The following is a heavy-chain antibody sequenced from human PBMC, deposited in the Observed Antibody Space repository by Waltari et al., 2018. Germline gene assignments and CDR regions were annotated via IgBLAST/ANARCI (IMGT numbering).Heavy chain of an antibody. CDR1: GGSFSGYS. Sequence: QVQLQQWGAGLLKPSETLSLTCAVYGGSFSGYSWSWIRQPPGRGLEWIGEINHSGSTNYNPSLKSRVTISVDTSKNQFSRKLSSVTAADTAVYYCARGRMLIPYGDYYYGMDVWGQGTTVTVSS. CDR3: ARGRMLIPYGDYYYGMDV. V-gene: IGHV4-34*01. CDR2: INHSGST. J-gene: IGHJ6*02. D-gene: IGHD3-16*01.